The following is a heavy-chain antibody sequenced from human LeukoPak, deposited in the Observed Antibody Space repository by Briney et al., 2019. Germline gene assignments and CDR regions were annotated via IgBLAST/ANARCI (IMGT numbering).Heavy chain of an antibody. CDR2: INPSGGST. V-gene: IGHV1-46*01. CDR1: GYTFSSYG. J-gene: IGHJ6*02. D-gene: IGHD3-3*01. CDR3: ARDGREYDFWSGYPDYYYGMDV. Sequence: ASVKVPCKASGYTFSSYGVNWVRQAPGQGLEWMGIINPSGGSTSYAQKFQGRVTMTRDTSTSTVYMELSSLRSEDTAVYYCARDGREYDFWSGYPDYYYGMDVWGQGTTVTVSS.